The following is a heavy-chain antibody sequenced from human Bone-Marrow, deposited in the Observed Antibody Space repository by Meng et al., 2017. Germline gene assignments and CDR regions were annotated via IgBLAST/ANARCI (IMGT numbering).Heavy chain of an antibody. CDR3: AKDLGQPMIVYYYYYYGMDV. CDR1: GGSFRGYY. D-gene: IGHD3-22*01. Sequence: GGSLRLSCAVYGGSFRGYYWSWIRQSPGKGLEWVSAISGSGGSTYYADSVKGRFTISRDNSKNTLYLQMNSLRAEDTAVYYCAKDLGQPMIVYYYYYYGMDVWGQGTTVTVSS. V-gene: IGHV3-23*01. J-gene: IGHJ6*01. CDR2: ISGSGGST.